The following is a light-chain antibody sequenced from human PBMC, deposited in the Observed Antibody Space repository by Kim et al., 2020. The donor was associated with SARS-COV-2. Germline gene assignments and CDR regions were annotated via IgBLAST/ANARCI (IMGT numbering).Light chain of an antibody. CDR1: SSNIERNT. V-gene: IGLV1-44*01. CDR3: AAWDDSLNGSFVV. J-gene: IGLJ2*01. CDR2: SNN. Sequence: VAISCSGSSSNIERNTVNWYQQRPGTAAKLLIYSNNQRPSGVPDRFSGSKSGTSASLAISGLQSEDEADYYCAAWDDSLNGSFVVVGGGTQLTVL.